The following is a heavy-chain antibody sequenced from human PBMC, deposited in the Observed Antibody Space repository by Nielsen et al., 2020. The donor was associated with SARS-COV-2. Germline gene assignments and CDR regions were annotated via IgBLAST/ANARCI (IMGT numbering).Heavy chain of an antibody. J-gene: IGHJ5*02. CDR2: INHSGST. Sequence: GSLRLSCAVYGGSFSDYDWSWIRQPPGEGLEWIGEINHSGSTNYNPSLKSRVTISVDTSSNQFSLKLTSVTAADTAVYFCARYSHITLWFGKFHWFDPWGQGTLVTVSS. D-gene: IGHD3-10*01. V-gene: IGHV4-34*01. CDR3: ARYSHITLWFGKFHWFDP. CDR1: GGSFSDYD.